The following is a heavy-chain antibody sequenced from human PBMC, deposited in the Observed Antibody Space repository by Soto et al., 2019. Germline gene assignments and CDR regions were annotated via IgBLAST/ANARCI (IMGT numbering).Heavy chain of an antibody. CDR1: GYSFTTSW. V-gene: IGHV5-51*01. CDR3: ARLGGGSSSWYGNY. CDR2: IYPGDSDT. D-gene: IGHD6-13*01. J-gene: IGHJ4*02. Sequence: GESLKISCKGSGYSFTTSWIGWVRQMPGKGLEWMGIIYPGDSDTLYSPSFQGQVTISADKSISTAFLHWSSLKASDTAMYYCARLGGGSSSWYGNYWGQGTLVTVSS.